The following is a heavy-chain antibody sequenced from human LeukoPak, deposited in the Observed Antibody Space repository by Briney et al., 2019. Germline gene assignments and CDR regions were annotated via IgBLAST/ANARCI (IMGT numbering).Heavy chain of an antibody. CDR1: GFTFSSYT. CDR3: AKDPNWDRGY. V-gene: IGHV3-23*01. Sequence: PGGSLRLSCATSGFTFSSYTMTWVRQAPGKGLEYVSGVGTSASSTTYADSVKGRFTISRDNSKNTLYLQMNSLRVEDTAVYYCAKDPNWDRGYWGQGTLVTDSS. J-gene: IGHJ4*02. D-gene: IGHD7-27*01. CDR2: VGTSASST.